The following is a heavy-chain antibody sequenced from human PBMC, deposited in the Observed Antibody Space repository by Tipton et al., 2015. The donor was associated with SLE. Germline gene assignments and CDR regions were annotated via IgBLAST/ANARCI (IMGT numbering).Heavy chain of an antibody. V-gene: IGHV4-31*03. CDR1: GGSISSASYY. Sequence: TLSLTCTVSGGSISSASYYWSWIRRHPGKGLEWIGYINCSGSTYYNPSLKSRVTISEDTSNNQFSLKLSSVTAADTAVYYCARDDCSRTSCYKGLGYFDYWGQGILVTVSS. J-gene: IGHJ4*02. D-gene: IGHD2-2*02. CDR3: ARDDCSRTSCYKGLGYFDY. CDR2: INCSGST.